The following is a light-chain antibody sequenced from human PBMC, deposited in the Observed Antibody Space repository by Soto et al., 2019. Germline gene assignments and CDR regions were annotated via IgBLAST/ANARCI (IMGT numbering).Light chain of an antibody. CDR2: GAS. J-gene: IGKJ4*01. CDR1: QSVSIN. CDR3: QQYNNCPRT. Sequence: EIVMTQSPATLSVSPGERATLSCRASQSVSINLAWYQQNPGQAPSLLIYGASTRATGIPARFSGSGSGTEFTLTSSGLQYEDVAVYYSQQYNNCPRTFGGGTKVELK. V-gene: IGKV3-15*01.